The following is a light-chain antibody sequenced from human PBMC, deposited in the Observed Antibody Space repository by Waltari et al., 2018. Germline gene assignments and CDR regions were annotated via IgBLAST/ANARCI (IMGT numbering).Light chain of an antibody. CDR1: QSLVYSDGNTY. J-gene: IGKJ2*01. CDR2: KIS. Sequence: DVGMTQSPLSLPVTLGQPACFSCRSGQSLVYSDGNTYLSWFHQRPGQSPRRLIYKISNRDSGVPDRFSGSGSGTDFTLKISRVEAEDVGVYYCMQAVHWPYTFGQGTKLEIK. CDR3: MQAVHWPYT. V-gene: IGKV2-30*01.